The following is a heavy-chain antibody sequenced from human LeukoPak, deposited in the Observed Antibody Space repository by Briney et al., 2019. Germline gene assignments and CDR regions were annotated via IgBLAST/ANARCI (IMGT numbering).Heavy chain of an antibody. CDR1: GGSISIYY. V-gene: IGHV4-59*01. CDR2: IYYSGST. CDR3: ARAVAVAGDFDY. Sequence: PSETLSLTCTVSGGSISIYYWSWIRQPPGKGLEWIGYIYYSGSTNYNPSLKSRVTISVDTSKNQFSLKLSSVTAADTAVYYCARAVAVAGDFDYWGQGTLVTFSS. J-gene: IGHJ4*02. D-gene: IGHD6-19*01.